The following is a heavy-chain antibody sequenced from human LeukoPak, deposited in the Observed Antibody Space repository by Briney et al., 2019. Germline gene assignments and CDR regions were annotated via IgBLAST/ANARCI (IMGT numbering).Heavy chain of an antibody. CDR2: VSHTGGGT. CDR1: GFTFSTYA. CDR3: AKEGRGNFWSGYSDS. V-gene: IGHV3-23*01. D-gene: IGHD3-3*01. J-gene: IGHJ4*02. Sequence: GESLKISCAASGFTFSTYAMSWVRQAPGKGLEWVSLVSHTGGGTYYADSVRGRFTISRDNSRNTLYLQMNSLRAEDTAVYFCAKEGRGNFWSGYSDSWGQGTLVTVSS.